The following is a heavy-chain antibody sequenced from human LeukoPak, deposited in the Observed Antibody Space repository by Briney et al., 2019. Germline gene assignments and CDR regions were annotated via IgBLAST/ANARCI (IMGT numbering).Heavy chain of an antibody. CDR2: VDHTGST. CDR1: DDSITMYY. CDR3: ARGRVSSSTWYSTYYYYFYMDV. Sequence: SETLSLTCAVSDDSITMYYWTWIRQPPGKGLEWIGYVDHTGSTNFNPSLNGRVSISRDTSKNLFSLRLRSVTAADTGVYFCARGRVSSSTWYSTYYYYFYMDVWGKGATVTVSS. D-gene: IGHD1-1*01. V-gene: IGHV4-59*01. J-gene: IGHJ6*03.